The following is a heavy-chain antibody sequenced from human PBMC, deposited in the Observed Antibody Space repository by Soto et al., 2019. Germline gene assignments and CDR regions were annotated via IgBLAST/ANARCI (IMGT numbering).Heavy chain of an antibody. Sequence: GGSLRLSCAASGFTFSTSWMHWARQAPGKGLIWVSRINGDGRNTDYADSVRGRFTISRDNPNYTVYLQMNSLRAEDSAVYFCVRDAYWAPAFWGQGALVTVSS. V-gene: IGHV3-74*01. J-gene: IGHJ4*02. D-gene: IGHD3-16*01. CDR3: VRDAYWAPAF. CDR1: GFTFSTSW. CDR2: INGDGRNT.